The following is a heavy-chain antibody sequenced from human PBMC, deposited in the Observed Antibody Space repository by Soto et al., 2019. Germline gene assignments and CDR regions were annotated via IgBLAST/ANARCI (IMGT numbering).Heavy chain of an antibody. Sequence: SETLSLTCTVSGGSIISYYWSWIRQPAGKGLEWIGRIYTSGSTNYNPSLKSRVTMSVDTSKNQFSLKLSSVTAADTAVYYCARDCAVAGTSCYYYYGMDVWGQGTTVTVSS. J-gene: IGHJ6*02. CDR3: ARDCAVAGTSCYYYYGMDV. CDR2: IYTSGST. D-gene: IGHD6-19*01. V-gene: IGHV4-4*07. CDR1: GGSIISYY.